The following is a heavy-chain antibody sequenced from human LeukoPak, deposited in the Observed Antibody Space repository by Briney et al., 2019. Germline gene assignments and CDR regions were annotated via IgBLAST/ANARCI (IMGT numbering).Heavy chain of an antibody. CDR3: ARVRGPSFDY. Sequence: SETLSLTCTVSGGSISSSSYYWGWIRQPPGKGLEWIGSIYYSGSTYYNPPLKSRVTISVDTSKNQFSLKLSSVTAADTAVYYCARVRGPSFDYWGQGTLVTVSS. D-gene: IGHD2-15*01. CDR2: IYYSGST. V-gene: IGHV4-39*07. CDR1: GGSISSSSYY. J-gene: IGHJ4*02.